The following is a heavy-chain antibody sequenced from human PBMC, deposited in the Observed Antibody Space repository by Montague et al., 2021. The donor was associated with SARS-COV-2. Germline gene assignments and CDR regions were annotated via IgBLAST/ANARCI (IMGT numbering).Heavy chain of an antibody. J-gene: IGHJ2*01. CDR2: INYSGHA. D-gene: IGHD1-1*01. CDR3: ARVATGWRPGECWYFDF. CDR1: GGSFSVYY. Sequence: SETVSLTCAVYGGSFSVYYWAWIRQPPGKGLEWIGEINYSGHANYNPSLKSRVIMSLDTSRDEFSLKVNSVTAADTAMYYCARVATGWRPGECWYFDFWGRGTLVTVSS. V-gene: IGHV4-34*01.